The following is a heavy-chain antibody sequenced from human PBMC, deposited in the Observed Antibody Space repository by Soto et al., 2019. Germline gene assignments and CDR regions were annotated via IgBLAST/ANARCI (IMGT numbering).Heavy chain of an antibody. J-gene: IGHJ6*02. CDR1: GDSITSYH. CDR2: IHYSGNT. V-gene: IGHV4-59*01. CDR3: ARDRHSVGKSGNIYYYGMAV. Sequence: QVQLQESGPGLVKPSETLSLTCTVSGDSITSYHWSWIRQPPGKGLEWIGYIHYSGNTNYNPSLKSRVTISVDTSKNQFFLEVRSMSAADTAVYYCARDRHSVGKSGNIYYYGMAVWGQGTTVTVSS. D-gene: IGHD2-15*01.